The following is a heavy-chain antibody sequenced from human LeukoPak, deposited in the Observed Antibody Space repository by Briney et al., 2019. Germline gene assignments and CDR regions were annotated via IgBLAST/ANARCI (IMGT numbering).Heavy chain of an antibody. V-gene: IGHV3-30*02. CDR1: GFTFSSYG. CDR3: AKRITIFGVVPLAKGAFDI. Sequence: PGGSLRLSCAASGFTFSSYGMHWVRQAPGKGLEWVAFIRYDGSNKYYADSVKGRFTISRDNSKNTLYLQMNSLRAEDTAVYYCAKRITIFGVVPLAKGAFDIWGQGTMVTVSS. CDR2: IRYDGSNK. J-gene: IGHJ3*02. D-gene: IGHD3-3*01.